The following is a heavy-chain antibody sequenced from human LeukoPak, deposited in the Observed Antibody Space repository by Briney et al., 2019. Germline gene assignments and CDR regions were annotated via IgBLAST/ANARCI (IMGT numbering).Heavy chain of an antibody. CDR1: GGTFSSYA. J-gene: IGHJ6*03. CDR3: ARAPWGYCSSTSCPSPYYYYYMDV. D-gene: IGHD2-2*01. Sequence: ASVKVSCKASGGTFSSYAISWVRQAPGQGLEWMGGIFPIFGTANYAQKFQGRVTITTDESTSTAYMELSSLRSEDTAVYYCARAPWGYCSSTSCPSPYYYYYMDVWGKGTTVTVSS. V-gene: IGHV1-69*05. CDR2: IFPIFGTA.